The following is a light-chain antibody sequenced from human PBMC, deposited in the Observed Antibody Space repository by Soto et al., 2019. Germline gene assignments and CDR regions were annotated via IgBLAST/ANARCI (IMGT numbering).Light chain of an antibody. CDR3: VLYMGSGSVV. CDR2: STN. CDR1: SGSVSTSYY. Sequence: QAVVTQEPSFSVSPGGTVTLTCGLSSGSVSTSYYPSWYQQTPGQAPRTLIYSTNTRSSGVPDRFSDSILGNKAALTITGAQADDESDYYCVLYMGSGSVVFGGGTQLTVL. V-gene: IGLV8-61*01. J-gene: IGLJ3*02.